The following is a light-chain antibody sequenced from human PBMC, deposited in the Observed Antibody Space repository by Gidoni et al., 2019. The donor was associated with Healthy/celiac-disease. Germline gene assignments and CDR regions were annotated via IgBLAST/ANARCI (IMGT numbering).Light chain of an antibody. CDR1: SSNTGAGYD. CDR3: QSYDSSLSGFWV. Sequence: QSVLTQPPSVSGAPGQRVTISCTGSSSNTGAGYDVHWYQQLPGTAPKLLIYGNSNRPSGVPDRFSGSKSGTSAALAITGLQAEDEADYYCQSYDSSLSGFWVFGGGTKLTVL. V-gene: IGLV1-40*01. J-gene: IGLJ3*02. CDR2: GNS.